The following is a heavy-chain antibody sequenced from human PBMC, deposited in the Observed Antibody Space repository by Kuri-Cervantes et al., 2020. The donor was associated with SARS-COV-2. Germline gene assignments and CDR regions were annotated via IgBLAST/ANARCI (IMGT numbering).Heavy chain of an antibody. CDR3: ARARVGVQDY. CDR1: GFTFSSYA. Sequence: GESLKISCAASGFTFSSYAMHWVRLAPGKGLEWVAVISNDGSKKHYADSVKGRFAISRDNSKNTLYLQMNSLRVEDTAMYYCARARVGVQDYWGQGTLVTVSS. D-gene: IGHD2-21*01. V-gene: IGHV3-30*09. CDR2: ISNDGSKK. J-gene: IGHJ4*02.